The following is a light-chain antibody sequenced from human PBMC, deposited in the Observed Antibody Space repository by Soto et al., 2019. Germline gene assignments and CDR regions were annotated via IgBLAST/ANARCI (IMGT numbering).Light chain of an antibody. J-gene: IGLJ2*01. CDR2: RNN. Sequence: QSVLTQPPSASGTPGQTVTISCSGSSSNIGSAYIYWSQHLPGTAPKLLIYRNNQRPSGVPDRFSASKSGTSASLAISGLRSEDDADYYCAAWDDSLVVFGGGTQVTVL. CDR3: AAWDDSLVV. CDR1: SSNIGSAY. V-gene: IGLV1-47*01.